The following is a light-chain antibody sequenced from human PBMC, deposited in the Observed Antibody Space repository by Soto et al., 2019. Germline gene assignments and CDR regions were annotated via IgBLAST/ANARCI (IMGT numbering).Light chain of an antibody. CDR3: QQHNSWPPKYT. Sequence: EIVMTQSPATLSVSPGGRATLSCRASQSVSSYLAWYQQRRGQPPRLLIYRASTRATGIPDRFSGSGSGTAFSLTISSMQSQDVVVYYCQQHNSWPPKYTFGQGTKLEI. CDR1: QSVSSY. CDR2: RAS. J-gene: IGKJ2*01. V-gene: IGKV3-15*01.